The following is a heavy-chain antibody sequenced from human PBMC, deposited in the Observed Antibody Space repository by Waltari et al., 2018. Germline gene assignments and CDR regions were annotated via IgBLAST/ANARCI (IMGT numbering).Heavy chain of an antibody. CDR1: GGSLNSAFNY. CDR3: ARDLRHPSYYDFSFDT. D-gene: IGHD3-3*01. V-gene: IGHV4-61*02. Sequence: VELQESGPGLVKPSQTLSLTCSVSGGSLNSAFNYWKWIRQPAGKGLEWIGRIYTSGDTNYNPSLKTRVSISVDTSRNQFSLKLTSVTAADTAVYYCARDLRHPSYYDFSFDTWGQGSLVTVSS. CDR2: IYTSGDT. J-gene: IGHJ5*02.